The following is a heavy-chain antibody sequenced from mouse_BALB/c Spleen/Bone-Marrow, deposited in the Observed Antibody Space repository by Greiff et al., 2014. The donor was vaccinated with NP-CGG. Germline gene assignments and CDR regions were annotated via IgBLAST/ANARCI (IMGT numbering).Heavy chain of an antibody. CDR1: GFNIKDTY. V-gene: IGHV14-3*02. CDR2: IDPANGNT. D-gene: IGHD1-1*01. Sequence: VQLQQSGAELVKPGASVKLSCTASGFNIKDTYMHWVKQRPEQGLEWIGRIDPANGNTKYDPKFQGKATITADTSSNTAYMQLSSRTSEDTAVDYCARYYDGSSYFDYWGQGTTLTVSS. CDR3: ARYYDGSSYFDY. J-gene: IGHJ2*01.